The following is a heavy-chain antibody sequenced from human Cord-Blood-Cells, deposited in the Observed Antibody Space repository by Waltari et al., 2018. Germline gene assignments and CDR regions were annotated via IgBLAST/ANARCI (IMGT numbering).Heavy chain of an antibody. Sequence: QVQLVQSGAEVKKPGASVKVSCKASGYTFTGYYMHWVRQAPGQGLEWMGWINPNSGGTNYAQKFQGRVTMTRDTSISTAYMELSRLRSDDTAVYCCARDLPHTVTTLEYFQHWGQGTLVTVSS. CDR3: ARDLPHTVTTLEYFQH. CDR2: INPNSGGT. CDR1: GYTFTGYY. J-gene: IGHJ1*01. V-gene: IGHV1-2*02. D-gene: IGHD4-4*01.